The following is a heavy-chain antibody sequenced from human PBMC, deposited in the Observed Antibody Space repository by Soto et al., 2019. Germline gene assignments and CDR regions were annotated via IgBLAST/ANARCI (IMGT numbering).Heavy chain of an antibody. CDR3: ARDQLEYSGYDLRLYYFDY. D-gene: IGHD5-12*01. J-gene: IGHJ4*02. CDR1: GFTFSSYS. V-gene: IGHV3-48*02. Sequence: PGGSLRLSCAASGFTFSSYSMNWCRQAPGKGLEWVSYISSSSSTIYYADSVKGRFTISRDNAKNSLYLQMNSLRDEDPAVYYCARDQLEYSGYDLRLYYFDYWGQGTLVTVSS. CDR2: ISSSSSTI.